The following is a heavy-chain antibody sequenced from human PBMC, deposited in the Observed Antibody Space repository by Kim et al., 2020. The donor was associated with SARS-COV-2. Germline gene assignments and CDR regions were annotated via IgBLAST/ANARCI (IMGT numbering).Heavy chain of an antibody. D-gene: IGHD2-15*01. CDR1: GGSISSSSYY. J-gene: IGHJ4*02. CDR3: ARRLGANPYCSGGSCYLGERYYFDY. CDR2: IYYSGST. V-gene: IGHV4-39*01. Sequence: SETLSLTCTVSGGSISSSSYYWGWIRQPPGKGLEWIGSIYYSGSTYYNPSLKSRVTISVDTSKNQFSLKLSSVTAADTAVYYCARRLGANPYCSGGSCYLGERYYFDYWGQGTLVTVSS.